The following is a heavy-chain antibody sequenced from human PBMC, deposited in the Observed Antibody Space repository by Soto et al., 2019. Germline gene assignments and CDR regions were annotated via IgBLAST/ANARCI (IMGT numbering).Heavy chain of an antibody. CDR3: ARDPRYHDFWSGYYTYYYYYMDV. V-gene: IGHV3-33*01. CDR1: GFTFSSYG. D-gene: IGHD3-3*01. CDR2: IWYDGSNK. J-gene: IGHJ6*03. Sequence: PGGSLRLSCAASGFTFSSYGMHWVRQAPGKGLEWVAVIWYDGSNKYYADSVKGRFTISRDNSKNTLYLQMNSLRAEDTTVYYCARDPRYHDFWSGYYTYYYYYMDVWGKGTTVTVSS.